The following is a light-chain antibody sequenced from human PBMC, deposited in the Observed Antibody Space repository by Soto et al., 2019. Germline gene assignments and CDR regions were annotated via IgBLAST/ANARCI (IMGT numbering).Light chain of an antibody. V-gene: IGLV2-14*01. Sequence: QSVLTQPASVSGSPGQSITISCTGTSHDVGAYDYVAWYQQHPGKAPKVMIYEVTNRPSGVSNRFSGSKSGNTASLTISGLQAEDEADYYCSSYTSSSTLVFGGVTKLTVL. CDR1: SHDVGAYDY. CDR3: SSYTSSSTLV. J-gene: IGLJ3*02. CDR2: EVT.